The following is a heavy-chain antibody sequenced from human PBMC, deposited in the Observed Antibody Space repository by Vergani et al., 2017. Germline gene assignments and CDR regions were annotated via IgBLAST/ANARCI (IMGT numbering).Heavy chain of an antibody. J-gene: IGHJ4*02. CDR1: GFTFSSYG. V-gene: IGHV3-30*18. CDR2: ISYDGSNK. CDR3: AKDPGSGSYYPTFEY. Sequence: QVQLVESGGGVVQPGRSLRLSCAASGFTFSSYGMHWVRQAPGKGLEWVAVISYDGSNKYYADSVKGRFTISRDNSKNTLYLQMNSLRAEDTAVYYCAKDPGSGSYYPTFEYWGQGTLVTVSS. D-gene: IGHD3-10*01.